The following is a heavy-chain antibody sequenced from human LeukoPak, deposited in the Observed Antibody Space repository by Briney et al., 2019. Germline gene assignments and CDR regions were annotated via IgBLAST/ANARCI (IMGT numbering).Heavy chain of an antibody. CDR1: GFTFSSYA. J-gene: IGHJ4*02. D-gene: IGHD3-10*01. V-gene: IGHV3-23*01. Sequence: GGSLRLSCAASGFTFSSYAMSWVRQAPGKGLEWVSAISGSGGSTYYADSVKGRFTISRDNSKNTLYLHMNSLRAEDTAVYYCAKFGGITMVRGSHFDYWGQGTLVTVSS. CDR3: AKFGGITMVRGSHFDY. CDR2: ISGSGGST.